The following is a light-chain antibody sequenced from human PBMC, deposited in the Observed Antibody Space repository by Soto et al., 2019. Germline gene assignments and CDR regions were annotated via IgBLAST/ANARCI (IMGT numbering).Light chain of an antibody. Sequence: QSVLTQPPSVSGAPGQRITISCTGSPSNIGAGFDVHWYQQFPGTAPKLLIYGTTSRPSGVPDRFSGSQSGTSASLAITGLQAGDEDDYYCQSYDTSLSGAWVFGGGTKLTVL. V-gene: IGLV1-40*01. CDR2: GTT. J-gene: IGLJ3*02. CDR1: PSNIGAGFD. CDR3: QSYDTSLSGAWV.